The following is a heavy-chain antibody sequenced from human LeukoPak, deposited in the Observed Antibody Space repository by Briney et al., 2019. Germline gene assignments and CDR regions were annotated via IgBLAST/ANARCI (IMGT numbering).Heavy chain of an antibody. V-gene: IGHV3-23*01. D-gene: IGHD3-9*01. CDR1: GFTFSSYA. CDR2: ISGSGGST. J-gene: IGHJ4*02. CDR3: AKGPHYDILTGAVDY. Sequence: PGGSLRLSCAASGFTFSSYAMSWVRQAPGKGLEWVSAISGSGGSTYYADSVKGRFTTSRDNSKNTLYLQMNSLRAEDTAVYYCAKGPHYDILTGAVDYWGQGTLVTVSS.